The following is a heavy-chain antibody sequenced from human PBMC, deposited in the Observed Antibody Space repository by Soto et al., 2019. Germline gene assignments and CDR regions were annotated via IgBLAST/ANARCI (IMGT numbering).Heavy chain of an antibody. Sequence: PSETLSLTCAVYGGSFSDYFWSWIRQPPGKGLEWIGNINYNMRTNYNPSLKSRVTILVDTSKNQFFLRLSSVTAADTAVYYCARGLDYGDYGMDVWGQGTRVTVSS. J-gene: IGHJ6*02. CDR1: GGSFSDYF. V-gene: IGHV4-34*01. D-gene: IGHD4-17*01. CDR2: INYNMRT. CDR3: ARGLDYGDYGMDV.